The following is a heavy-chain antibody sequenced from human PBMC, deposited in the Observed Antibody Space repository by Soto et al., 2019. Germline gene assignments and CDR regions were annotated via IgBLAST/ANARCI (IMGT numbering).Heavy chain of an antibody. CDR3: ARRERWLGYAFDI. V-gene: IGHV3-7*03. J-gene: IGHJ3*02. Sequence: PGGSLRLSCAASGFTFNNYWMSWVRQAPGKGLEWVANIKQDGSEKYYVDSVKGRFTISRDNAKNSLSLQMNSLRGEDTALYYCARRERWLGYAFDIWGQGTMVTVSS. CDR2: IKQDGSEK. CDR1: GFTFNNYW. D-gene: IGHD3-10*01.